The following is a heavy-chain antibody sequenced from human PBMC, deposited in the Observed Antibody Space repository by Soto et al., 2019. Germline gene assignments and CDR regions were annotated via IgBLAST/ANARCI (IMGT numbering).Heavy chain of an antibody. CDR2: INHSGST. D-gene: IGHD3-9*01. CDR1: GGTFSGYY. Sequence: SETLSLTSAVYGGTFSGYYWSWIRQPPGKGLEWIGEINHSGSTNYNPSLKSRVTISVDTSKNQFSLKLSSVTAADTAVYYCARVFQLGASKSLRYFDWLSPSPGWFDPWGQGTLVTVSS. CDR3: ARVFQLGASKSLRYFDWLSPSPGWFDP. J-gene: IGHJ5*02. V-gene: IGHV4-34*01.